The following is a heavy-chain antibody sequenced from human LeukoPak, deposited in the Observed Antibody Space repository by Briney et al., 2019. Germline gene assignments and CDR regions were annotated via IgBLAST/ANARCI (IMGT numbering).Heavy chain of an antibody. CDR2: IYSGGST. J-gene: IGHJ4*02. V-gene: IGHV3-66*01. Sequence: PGGSLRLSCAASGFTVSSNYMSWVRQAPGKGLEWVSAIYSGGSTYYADSMKGRFTISRDNSKNTLYLQMNSLRAEDTAVYYCAREPPGGGFDYWGQGTLVTVSS. CDR1: GFTVSSNY. CDR3: AREPPGGGFDY. D-gene: IGHD3-16*01.